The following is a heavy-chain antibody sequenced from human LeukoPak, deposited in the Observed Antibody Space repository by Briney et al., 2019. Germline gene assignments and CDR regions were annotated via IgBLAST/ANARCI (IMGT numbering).Heavy chain of an antibody. Sequence: ASVTVSCKASGYTFTGYYMHWVRQAPGQGLEWMGWINPNSGGTNYAQKFQGRVTMTRDTSISTAYMELSRLRSDDTAVYYCAREPGYSYGYGEWGQGTLVTVSS. J-gene: IGHJ4*02. D-gene: IGHD5-18*01. CDR1: GYTFTGYY. V-gene: IGHV1-2*02. CDR3: AREPGYSYGYGE. CDR2: INPNSGGT.